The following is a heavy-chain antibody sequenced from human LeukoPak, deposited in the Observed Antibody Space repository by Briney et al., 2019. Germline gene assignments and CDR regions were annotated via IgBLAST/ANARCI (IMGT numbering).Heavy chain of an antibody. J-gene: IGHJ4*02. D-gene: IGHD3-10*01. Sequence: PGRSLRLSCAASGFTFDDYAMHWVRQAPGKGLEWVSGISWNSGIRGYADSVEGRFTISRDNAKNSLYLQMNSLRAEDTALYYCAKDGYYGSGSYSPNWGQGTLVTVSS. CDR3: AKDGYYGSGSYSPN. V-gene: IGHV3-9*01. CDR1: GFTFDDYA. CDR2: ISWNSGIR.